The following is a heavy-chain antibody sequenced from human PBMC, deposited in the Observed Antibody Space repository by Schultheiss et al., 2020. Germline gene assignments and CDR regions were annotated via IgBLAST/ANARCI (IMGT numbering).Heavy chain of an antibody. CDR2: INYSGST. V-gene: IGHV4-39*07. D-gene: IGHD3-3*01. Sequence: SQTLSLTCTVSGGSVSSGSYYWSWIRQPPGKGLEWIGSINYSGSTYYNPSLKSRVTISVDTSKNQFSLKLSSVTAADTAVYYCAREITIFGVVYYFDYWGQGTLVTVSS. CDR1: GGSVSSGSYY. CDR3: AREITIFGVVYYFDY. J-gene: IGHJ4*02.